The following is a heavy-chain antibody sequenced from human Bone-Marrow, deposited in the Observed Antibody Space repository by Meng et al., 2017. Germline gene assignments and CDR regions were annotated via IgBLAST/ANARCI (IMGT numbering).Heavy chain of an antibody. CDR1: GYSISSGYY. V-gene: IGHV4-38-2*01. Sequence: ESLKISCAVSGYSISSGYYWGWIRQPPGKGLEWIGSIYHSGSTYYNPSLKSRVTISVDTSKNQFSLKLSSVTAADTAVYYCARLRRIYLVYGDYLYYFDYWGQGTLVTVSS. CDR2: IYHSGST. J-gene: IGHJ4*02. CDR3: ARLRRIYLVYGDYLYYFDY. D-gene: IGHD4-17*01.